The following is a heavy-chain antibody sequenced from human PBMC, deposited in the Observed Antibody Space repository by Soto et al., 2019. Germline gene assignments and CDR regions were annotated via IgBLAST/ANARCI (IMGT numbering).Heavy chain of an antibody. J-gene: IGHJ6*02. V-gene: IGHV3-33*06. D-gene: IGHD4-17*01. CDR3: AKAYGDWTGLYYYGMDV. CDR1: GFTFSSYG. Sequence: QVQLVESGGGVVQPGRSLRLSCAASGFTFSSYGMHWVRQAPGKGLEWVAVIWYNGSDKKYADSVKGRFTISRDNSEKTLYLQMNRLRAEDTAVYYCAKAYGDWTGLYYYGMDVWGQGTTVTVSS. CDR2: IWYNGSDK.